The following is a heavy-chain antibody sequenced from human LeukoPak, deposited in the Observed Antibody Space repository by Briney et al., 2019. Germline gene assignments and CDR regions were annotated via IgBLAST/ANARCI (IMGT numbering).Heavy chain of an antibody. D-gene: IGHD1-14*01. CDR3: AKDRKYFDS. CDR1: AFRFSSYG. V-gene: IGHV3-23*01. J-gene: IGHJ4*02. CDR2: VSGSGGTT. Sequence: GGSLRLSCAASAFRFSSYGMHWVRQAPGKGLEWVSVVSGSGGTTYYADSVKGRFTISRDNSKNTLYLQMNSLRAEDTALYYCAKDRKYFDSWGQGTLVTVSS.